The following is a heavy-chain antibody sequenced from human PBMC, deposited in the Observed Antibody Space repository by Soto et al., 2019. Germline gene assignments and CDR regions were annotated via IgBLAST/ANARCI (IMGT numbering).Heavy chain of an antibody. CDR3: ARGVNYYHSSGSSWFDP. CDR2: IHHSGTT. CDR1: GGSISTYL. Sequence: SQTLPLPSPVSGGSISTYLWSWLRQPPGEGLEWSAYIHHSGTTVYNPSLMSRVAISVDRSKNQFSLKLNSVTAADTAVYYFARGVNYYHSSGSSWFDPWGQGALVTV. J-gene: IGHJ5*02. V-gene: IGHV4-59*12. D-gene: IGHD3-22*01.